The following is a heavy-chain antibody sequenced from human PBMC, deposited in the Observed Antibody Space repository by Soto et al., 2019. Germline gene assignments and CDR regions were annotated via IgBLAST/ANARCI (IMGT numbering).Heavy chain of an antibody. V-gene: IGHV3-30*18. D-gene: IGHD5-12*01. Sequence: PGGSLRLSCAASGFTFSTYGMHWVRQAPGKGLEWVAVISYDGTNKNYADSVEGRFTISRDNSKNTLYLQMNSLRVEDTAIYYCAKELGGYSGYDPFDYWGQGTLVTVSS. CDR2: ISYDGTNK. CDR3: AKELGGYSGYDPFDY. CDR1: GFTFSTYG. J-gene: IGHJ4*02.